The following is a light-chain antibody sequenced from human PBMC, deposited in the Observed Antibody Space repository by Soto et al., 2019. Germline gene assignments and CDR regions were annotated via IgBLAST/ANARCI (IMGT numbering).Light chain of an antibody. Sequence: DIQLTQAPSFMYASVGDRVTITCRASQGISSYLAWYQQKPGQAPELLIYAESTLQSGVPSRFSGSGSGTEFTLTISSLQPEDFATYYCQQLYSYPRTFGPWTKVYIK. CDR2: AES. J-gene: IGKJ3*01. V-gene: IGKV1-9*01. CDR3: QQLYSYPRT. CDR1: QGISSY.